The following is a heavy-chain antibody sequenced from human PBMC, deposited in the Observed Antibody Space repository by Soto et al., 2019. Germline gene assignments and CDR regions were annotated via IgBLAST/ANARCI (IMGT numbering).Heavy chain of an antibody. Sequence: SETLSLTCTVSGGSISSYFWSWIRQPPGRGLEWIGHIHYSGGTNYNPSLKSRVTISVDTSKNQVSLKLSSVTAADTAMYFCARQVSSAWPPYYYDMDVWGQGTTVTVSS. CDR3: ARQVSSAWPPYYYDMDV. D-gene: IGHD6-25*01. V-gene: IGHV4-59*08. J-gene: IGHJ6*02. CDR1: GGSISSYF. CDR2: IHYSGGT.